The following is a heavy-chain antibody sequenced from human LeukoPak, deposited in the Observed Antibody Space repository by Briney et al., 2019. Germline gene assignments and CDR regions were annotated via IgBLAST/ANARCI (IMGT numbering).Heavy chain of an antibody. J-gene: IGHJ5*02. CDR3: ARSMGAFHRFDP. V-gene: IGHV4-59*01. D-gene: IGHD3-16*01. CDR1: GGSISDYS. CDR2: IYYSGSA. Sequence: PSETLSLTCTVSGGSISDYSWNWIRQPPGKGLEWIGYIYYSGSANYNPSLKSRVTISVDTSKNQFSLKLNSVTTADTAVYYCARSMGAFHRFDPWGQGTLVNGSS.